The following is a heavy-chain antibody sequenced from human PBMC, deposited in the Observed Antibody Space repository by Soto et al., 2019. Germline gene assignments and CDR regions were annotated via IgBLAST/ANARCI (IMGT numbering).Heavy chain of an antibody. Sequence: QVQLVQSGAEVKKPGASVKVSCKASGYTFRDYGISWVRQAPGQGLEWMGWISAFNGNTNYTKKFQDRVTVTTDTSTNTAYMELRSLRSDDTAVDYCARDQQWLVPVPLNVDFWGPGTTVIVS. V-gene: IGHV1-18*01. J-gene: IGHJ4*02. CDR3: ARDQQWLVPVPLNVDF. CDR2: ISAFNGNT. D-gene: IGHD6-19*01. CDR1: GYTFRDYG.